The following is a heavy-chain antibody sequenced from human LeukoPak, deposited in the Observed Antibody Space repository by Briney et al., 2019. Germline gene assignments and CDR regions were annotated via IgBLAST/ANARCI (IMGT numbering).Heavy chain of an antibody. CDR1: GGSISSGDYY. D-gene: IGHD3-22*01. Sequence: SETLSLTCTVSGGSISSGDYYWSWIRQPPGKGLEWIGYIYYSGSTNYNPSLKSRVTISVDTSKNQFSLKLSSVTAADTAVYYCARDLRYWDSSGYINWFDPWGQGTLVTVSS. V-gene: IGHV4-30-4*02. J-gene: IGHJ5*02. CDR2: IYYSGST. CDR3: ARDLRYWDSSGYINWFDP.